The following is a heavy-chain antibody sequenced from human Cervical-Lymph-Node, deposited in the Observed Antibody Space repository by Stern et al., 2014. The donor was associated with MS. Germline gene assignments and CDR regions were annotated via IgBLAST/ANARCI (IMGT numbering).Heavy chain of an antibody. Sequence: VQLEESGGGLVKPGGSLRLSCAASGFTFSDYSMNWIRQAPGKGLEWVSYISSSGSAIYYADSVKGRFTISRDNARNSLYLQMNSLRGEDTAVYYCARRGGSSSRWFDPWGQGTLVTVSS. CDR2: ISSSGSAI. V-gene: IGHV3-11*01. J-gene: IGHJ5*02. CDR3: ARRGGSSSRWFDP. CDR1: GFTFSDYS. D-gene: IGHD6-6*01.